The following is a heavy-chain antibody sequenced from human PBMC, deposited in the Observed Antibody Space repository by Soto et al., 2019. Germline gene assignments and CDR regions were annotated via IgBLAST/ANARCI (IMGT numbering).Heavy chain of an antibody. CDR3: ATDRDYDSSGYI. CDR2: INPNSGGT. D-gene: IGHD3-22*01. V-gene: IGHV1-2*02. Sequence: ASVKVSCKASGYTFTVYYMHWVRQAPGQGLEWMGWINPNSGGTNYAQKFQGRVTMTRDTSISTAYMELSRLRSDDTAVYYCATDRDYDSSGYIWGQGTLVTVSS. CDR1: GYTFTVYY. J-gene: IGHJ4*02.